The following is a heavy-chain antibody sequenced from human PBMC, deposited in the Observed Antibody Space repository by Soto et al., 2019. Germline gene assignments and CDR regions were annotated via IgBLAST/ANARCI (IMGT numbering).Heavy chain of an antibody. CDR1: GYTLTELS. V-gene: IGHV1-24*01. CDR2: FDPEDGET. CDR3: ARDQLKYDFWSGYLS. J-gene: IGHJ5*02. Sequence: ASVKVSCKVSGYTLTELSMHWVRQAPGKGLEWMGGFDPEDGETIYAQKFQGRVTMTGDTSTGTAYMELSSLRSEDTAVYYCARDQLKYDFWSGYLSWGQGTLVTVSS. D-gene: IGHD3-3*01.